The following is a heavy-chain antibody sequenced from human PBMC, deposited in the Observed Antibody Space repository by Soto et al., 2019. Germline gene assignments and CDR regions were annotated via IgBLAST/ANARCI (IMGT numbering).Heavy chain of an antibody. CDR3: AKDRPPVVVPAAMKAGMDV. CDR2: ISGSGGST. CDR1: GFTFSSYA. V-gene: IGHV3-23*01. D-gene: IGHD2-2*01. Sequence: PGGSLRLSCAASGFTFSSYAMSWVRQAPGKGLEWVSAISGSGGSTYYADSVKGRFTISRDNSKNTLYLQMNSLRAEDTAVYYCAKDRPPVVVPAAMKAGMDVWGQGTTVTVSS. J-gene: IGHJ6*02.